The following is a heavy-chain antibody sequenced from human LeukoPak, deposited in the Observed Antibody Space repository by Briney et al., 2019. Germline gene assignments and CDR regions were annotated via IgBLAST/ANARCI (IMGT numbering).Heavy chain of an antibody. CDR1: GGSISSSSYY. D-gene: IGHD2-2*02. Sequence: SETLSLTCTVSGGSISSSSYYWGWIRQPPGKGLEWIGSIYYSGSTYYNPSLKSRVTISVDTSKNQFSLKLSSVTAADTAVYYCARTPDCSSTSCYTGDAFDIWGQGTMVTVSS. CDR2: IYYSGST. J-gene: IGHJ3*02. V-gene: IGHV4-39*07. CDR3: ARTPDCSSTSCYTGDAFDI.